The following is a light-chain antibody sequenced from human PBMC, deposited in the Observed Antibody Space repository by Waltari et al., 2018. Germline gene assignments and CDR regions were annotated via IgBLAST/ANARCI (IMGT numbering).Light chain of an antibody. Sequence: QSALTQPASVSGSPGQSITISCTGTSSDIGAYNSVSWYQHPPGKAPKLIISEVRRRPSGVSNRFSGSKSGNMASLTISGLQAEDEADYYCNSYTTSSTWVFGGGTKLTVL. CDR1: SSDIGAYNS. CDR3: NSYTTSSTWV. J-gene: IGLJ3*02. V-gene: IGLV2-14*01. CDR2: EVR.